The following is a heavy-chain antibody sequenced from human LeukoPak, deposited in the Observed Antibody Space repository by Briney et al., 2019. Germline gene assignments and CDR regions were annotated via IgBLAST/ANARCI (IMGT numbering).Heavy chain of an antibody. V-gene: IGHV3-30-3*01. D-gene: IGHD4-11*01. J-gene: IGHJ4*02. Sequence: QSGGSLRLSCAASGFTFSSYAMHWVRQAPGKGLEWVAVISYDGSNKYYVDSVKGRFTISRDNSKNMLYLQMNSLRAEDTAVYYCAKGYSNYGYWGQGTLVTVSS. CDR1: GFTFSSYA. CDR2: ISYDGSNK. CDR3: AKGYSNYGY.